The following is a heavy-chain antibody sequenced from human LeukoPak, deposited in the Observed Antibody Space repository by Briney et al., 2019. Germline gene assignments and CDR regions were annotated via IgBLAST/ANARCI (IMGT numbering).Heavy chain of an antibody. CDR2: IYYSGST. Sequence: SETLSLTCTVSGGSISSYNWSWIRQPPGKGLEWIGYIYYSGSTNYNPSLKSRVTISVGTSKNQFSLKLSSVTAADTAVYYCARGLRGSYYYYYGMDVWGQGTTVTVSS. J-gene: IGHJ6*02. CDR3: ARGLRGSYYYYYGMDV. D-gene: IGHD3-16*01. CDR1: GGSISSYN. V-gene: IGHV4-59*01.